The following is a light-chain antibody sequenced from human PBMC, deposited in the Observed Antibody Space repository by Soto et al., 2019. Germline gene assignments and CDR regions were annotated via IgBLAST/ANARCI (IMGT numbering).Light chain of an antibody. V-gene: IGLV1-47*01. J-gene: IGLJ2*01. CDR2: RNN. Sequence: QSVLTQPPSASGTPGQSVTISCSGSSSNIGSNYVYWYQQLPGTAPKLLIYRNNQRPSGVPDRFSGSKSGTSASLAISGLRSEDEADYYCASWDDSLSAGVCGGGTTLTVL. CDR1: SSNIGSNY. CDR3: ASWDDSLSAGV.